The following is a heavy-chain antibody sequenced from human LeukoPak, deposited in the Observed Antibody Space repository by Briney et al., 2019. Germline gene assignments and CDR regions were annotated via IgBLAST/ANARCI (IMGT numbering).Heavy chain of an antibody. CDR1: GYTFTSYD. J-gene: IGHJ6*03. Sequence: GASVKVSCKASGYTFTSYDINWVRQATGQGLEWMGWMNPNSGNTGYAQKFQGRVTMTRNTSISTAYMELSSLRSEDTAVYYCARAIRRKYSSSSVRYYCYYMDVWGKGTTVTVSS. CDR2: MNPNSGNT. D-gene: IGHD6-6*01. V-gene: IGHV1-8*01. CDR3: ARAIRRKYSSSSVRYYCYYMDV.